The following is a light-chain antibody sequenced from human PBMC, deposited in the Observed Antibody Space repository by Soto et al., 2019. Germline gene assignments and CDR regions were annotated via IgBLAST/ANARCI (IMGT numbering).Light chain of an antibody. CDR3: STWVASLSGGV. J-gene: IGLJ3*02. V-gene: IGLV1-47*02. Sequence: QSVLTQPPSASGTPGQKVTISCSGASSNIGNNFVSWYQQVPGTAPKLLIYSDDQRPSGVPDRVSGSKSGTSASLAISGLRSEDGADYYCSTWVASLSGGVFGGGTKLTVL. CDR2: SDD. CDR1: SSNIGNNF.